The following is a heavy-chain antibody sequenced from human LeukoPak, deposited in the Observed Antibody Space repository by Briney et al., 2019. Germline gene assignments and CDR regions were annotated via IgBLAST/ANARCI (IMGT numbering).Heavy chain of an antibody. J-gene: IGHJ4*02. D-gene: IGHD3-22*01. CDR3: AKDNRHYDSSGYYYGDGRASAFDY. V-gene: IGHV3-23*01. Sequence: GGSLRLSCAASGFTFSSYAMSRVRQAPGKGLEWVSAINGSGGSTYYADSVKGRFTISRDNSKNTLYLQMNSLRAEDTAVYYCAKDNRHYDSSGYYYGDGRASAFDYWGQGTLVTVSS. CDR1: GFTFSSYA. CDR2: INGSGGST.